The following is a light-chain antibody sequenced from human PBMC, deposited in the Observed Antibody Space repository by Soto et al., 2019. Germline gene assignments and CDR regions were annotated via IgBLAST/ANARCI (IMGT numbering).Light chain of an antibody. J-gene: IGLJ3*02. CDR1: GSNIGNNY. V-gene: IGLV1-51*01. Sequence: QAVVTQPPSVSAAPGQKVTISCSGSGSNIGNNYVSWYQQLPGTAPKLLIYDNNKRPSGLPDRFSGSKSGTSATLGITGLQTGDEADYYCGTWDSSLSAWVFGGGTKLTVL. CDR2: DNN. CDR3: GTWDSSLSAWV.